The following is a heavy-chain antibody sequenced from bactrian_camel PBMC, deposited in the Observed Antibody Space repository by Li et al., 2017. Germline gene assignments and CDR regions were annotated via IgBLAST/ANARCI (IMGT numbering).Heavy chain of an antibody. Sequence: VQLVESGGGSVQPGESLKLSCTTSGFNFKISGMSWARQAPGKGLEWVSSINSGGIRIFYADSVKGRFTISRNNAKNTVYLQLNSLTPEDTAVYYCVRDMNGSWYNGPRGQGTQVTVS. CDR1: GFNFKISG. CDR3: VRDMNGSWYNGP. D-gene: IGHD6*01. V-gene: IGHV3S40*01. J-gene: IGHJ4*01. CDR2: INSGGIRI.